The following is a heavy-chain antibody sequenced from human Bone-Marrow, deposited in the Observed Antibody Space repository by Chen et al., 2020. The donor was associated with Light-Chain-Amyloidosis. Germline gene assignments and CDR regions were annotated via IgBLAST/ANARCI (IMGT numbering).Heavy chain of an antibody. CDR1: GFTVSSNY. J-gene: IGHJ4*02. D-gene: IGHD5-18*01. CDR2: IYSGGST. Sequence: EVQLVESGGGLIQPGGSLRLSCAASGFTVSSNYMSWVRQAPGKGLEWVSVIYSGGSTYYADSVKGRFTISRDNSKNTLYLQMNSLRAEDTAVYYCASGIQLWWYYFDYWGQGTLVTVSS. CDR3: ASGIQLWWYYFDY. V-gene: IGHV3-53*01.